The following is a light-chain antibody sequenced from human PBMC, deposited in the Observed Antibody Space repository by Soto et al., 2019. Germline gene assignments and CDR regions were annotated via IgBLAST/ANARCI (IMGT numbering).Light chain of an antibody. J-gene: IGLJ1*01. CDR3: SALTGTTYA. V-gene: IGLV2-14*01. CDR1: SSDVGGNKY. Sequence: QSALTQPASVSGSPGQSITISCTGTSSDVGGNKYVSWYQQYPGKAPKLMICDVSNRPSGVSNRFSGSKSGNTASLTISGLQAEDEDDYYCSALTGTTYAFGTGTKVTVL. CDR2: DVS.